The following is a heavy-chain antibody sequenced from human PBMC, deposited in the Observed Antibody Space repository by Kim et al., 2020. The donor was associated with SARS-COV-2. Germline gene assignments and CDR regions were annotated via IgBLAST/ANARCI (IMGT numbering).Heavy chain of an antibody. CDR1: DGSISSRSYY. CDR3: ARGDNVLLWFGELLQPPFGF. Sequence: SETLSLTCTVSDGSISSRSYYWGWIRQPPGKGLEWIGTIYYSGSTYYIPSLKSRVTISVDTSKNQFSLKLSSVTAADTAVYYCARGDNVLLWFGELLQPPFGFWGQGTLVTVSS. CDR2: IYYSGST. J-gene: IGHJ4*02. V-gene: IGHV4-39*07. D-gene: IGHD3-10*01.